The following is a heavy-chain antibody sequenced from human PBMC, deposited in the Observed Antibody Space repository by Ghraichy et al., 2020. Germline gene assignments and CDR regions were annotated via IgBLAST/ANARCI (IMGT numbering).Heavy chain of an antibody. CDR3: ARGGEVNSSSYLYYYYYYMDV. Sequence: SETLSLTCAVYGGSFSGYYWSWIRQPPGKGLEWIGEINHSGSTNYNPSLKSRVTISVDTSKNQFSLKLSSVTAADTAVYYCARGGEVNSSSYLYYYYYYMDVWGKGTTVTVSS. CDR2: INHSGST. D-gene: IGHD6-13*01. V-gene: IGHV4-34*01. J-gene: IGHJ6*03. CDR1: GGSFSGYY.